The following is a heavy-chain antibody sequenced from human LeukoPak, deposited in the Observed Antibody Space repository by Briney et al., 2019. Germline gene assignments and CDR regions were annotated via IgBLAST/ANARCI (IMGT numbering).Heavy chain of an antibody. J-gene: IGHJ2*01. CDR2: INSDASST. CDR3: ARGVAGTWYFDL. Sequence: AGASLSLSCSASGFIFSSYWMDWVRQAPGDGLVWVSHINSDASSTSYADSVKGLFTISRDNAKNTLYLQTNSLRAEDTAGYYCARGVAGTWYFDLWGRGTLVTVSS. V-gene: IGHV3-74*01. D-gene: IGHD6-19*01. CDR1: GFIFSSYW.